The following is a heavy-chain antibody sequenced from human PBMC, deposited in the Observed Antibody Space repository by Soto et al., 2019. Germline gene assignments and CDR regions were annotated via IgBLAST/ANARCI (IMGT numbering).Heavy chain of an antibody. Sequence: PSETLSLTCTVSGASINSGESYWAWLRQPPGKGLECIGHIHFSGTIIYNPSLSGRLSISVDTSKNHFSLNLTSVTAADTAVYYCARGPDRAKAAYWGQGTLVTVSS. V-gene: IGHV4-31*03. J-gene: IGHJ4*02. CDR1: GASINSGESY. CDR2: IHFSGTI. CDR3: ARGPDRAKAAY. D-gene: IGHD3-22*01.